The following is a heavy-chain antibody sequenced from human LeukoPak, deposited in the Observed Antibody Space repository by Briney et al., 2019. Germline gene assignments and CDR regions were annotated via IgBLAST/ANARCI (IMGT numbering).Heavy chain of an antibody. J-gene: IGHJ6*02. V-gene: IGHV4-34*01. Sequence: PSETLSLTCAVYGGSFSGYYWSWIRQPPGKGLEWIGEINHSGTTNYNPSLRSRVTISVDTSKNQFSLKLSSVTAADTAVYYCARLVVVPAANPSHYYGMDVWGQGTTVTVSS. CDR3: ARLVVVPAANPSHYYGMDV. CDR1: GGSFSGYY. CDR2: INHSGTT. D-gene: IGHD2-2*01.